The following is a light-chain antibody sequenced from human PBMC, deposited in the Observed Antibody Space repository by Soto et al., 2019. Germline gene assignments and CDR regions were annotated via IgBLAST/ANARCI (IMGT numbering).Light chain of an antibody. Sequence: EIVLTQSPGTLSFSPGDIATLSCMASQSVSSSYLAWYQQKPGQAPRLLIYGASSRATGIPDRFSGSGSGTDFTLTISRLEPEDFAVYYCQQYGSSPQAFGQGTRLENK. CDR1: QSVSSSY. CDR3: QQYGSSPQA. CDR2: GAS. J-gene: IGKJ5*01. V-gene: IGKV3-20*01.